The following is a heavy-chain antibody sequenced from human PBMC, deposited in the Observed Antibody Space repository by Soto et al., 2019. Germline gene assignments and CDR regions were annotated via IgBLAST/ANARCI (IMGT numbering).Heavy chain of an antibody. J-gene: IGHJ4*02. V-gene: IGHV3-30*18. CDR2: ISYDGSNK. Sequence: GGSLRLSCAASGFTFSSYGMHWVRQAPGKGLEWVAVISYDGSNKYYADSVKGRFTISRDNSKNTLYLQMNSLRAEDTAVYYCAKDRSRITMVRGVIWWGQGTLVTVSS. D-gene: IGHD3-10*01. CDR1: GFTFSSYG. CDR3: AKDRSRITMVRGVIW.